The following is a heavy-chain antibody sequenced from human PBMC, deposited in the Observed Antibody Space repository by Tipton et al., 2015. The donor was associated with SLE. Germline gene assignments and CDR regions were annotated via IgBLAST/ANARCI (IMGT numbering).Heavy chain of an antibody. J-gene: IGHJ1*01. CDR3: ASPCGGDSYSGPGEKFQH. CDR2: ISHSGST. V-gene: IGHV4-34*01. CDR1: GGSFSGYY. D-gene: IGHD2-21*01. Sequence: TLSLTCAVYGGSFSGYYWSWIRQHPGQGLEWIGEISHSGSTNYHPSLESRVTVSLDTSKNQFSLELSSVAAADTAVYYCASPCGGDSYSGPGEKFQHWGQGTLVTVSS.